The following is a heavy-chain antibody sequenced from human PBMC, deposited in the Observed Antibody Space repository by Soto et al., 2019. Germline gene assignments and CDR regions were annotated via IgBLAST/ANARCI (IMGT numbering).Heavy chain of an antibody. D-gene: IGHD3-3*01. J-gene: IGHJ4*02. CDR3: AKWSAMKRSFDD. CDR2: IHHIWTS. Sequence: QVQLQESGPGLVKPSETLSLTCTVSAGSITDYFWNWIRQPPGKGLEWIGFIHHIWTSMSNPSLRSRISMSADTTKGQISLNLRAVTAADAAVYYCAKWSAMKRSFDDWGQGILVTVSS. V-gene: IGHV4-59*01. CDR1: AGSITDYF.